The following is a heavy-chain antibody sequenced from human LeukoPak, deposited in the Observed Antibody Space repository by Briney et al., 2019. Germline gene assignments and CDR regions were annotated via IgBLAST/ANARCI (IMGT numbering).Heavy chain of an antibody. J-gene: IGHJ5*02. D-gene: IGHD2-2*01. CDR1: GGSISSYY. CDR3: ARGPGYCSSTSCFHWFDP. V-gene: IGHV4-34*01. Sequence: PSETLSLTCTVSGGSISSYYWSWIRQPPGKGLEWIGEINHSGSTNYNPSLKSRVTISVDTSKNQFSLKLSSVTAADTAVYYCARGPGYCSSTSCFHWFDPWGQGTLVTVSS. CDR2: INHSGST.